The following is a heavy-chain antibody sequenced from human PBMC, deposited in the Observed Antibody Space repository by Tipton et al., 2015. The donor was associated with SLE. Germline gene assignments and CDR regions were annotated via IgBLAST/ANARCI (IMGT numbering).Heavy chain of an antibody. CDR3: ARSGGDCSSASCYDLSFDV. CDR1: GFTFSAYW. J-gene: IGHJ3*01. D-gene: IGHD2-2*01. Sequence: SLRLSCAASGFTFSAYWMNWVRQAPGKGLVWVSRINSDGSSTTYADSVKGRFTISRDNTKNTLYLQMNSLRAEDTAVYYCARSGGDCSSASCYDLSFDVWGQGTTATVSS. V-gene: IGHV3-74*01. CDR2: INSDGSST.